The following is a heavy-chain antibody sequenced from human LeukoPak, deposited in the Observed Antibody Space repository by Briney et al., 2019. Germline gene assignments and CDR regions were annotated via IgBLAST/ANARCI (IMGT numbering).Heavy chain of an antibody. Sequence: SETLSLTCTVSGYSISSGYYWGWIRQPPGKGLEWIGSIYHSGSTYYNPSLKSRVTISVDTSKNQFSLKLSSVTAADTAVYYCARAGDYLRSFQHWGQGTLVTVPS. CDR3: ARAGDYLRSFQH. CDR2: IYHSGST. D-gene: IGHD4-17*01. CDR1: GYSISSGYY. V-gene: IGHV4-38-2*02. J-gene: IGHJ1*01.